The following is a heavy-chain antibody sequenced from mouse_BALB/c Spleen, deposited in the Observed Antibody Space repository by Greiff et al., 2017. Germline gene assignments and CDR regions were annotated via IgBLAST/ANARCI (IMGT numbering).Heavy chain of an antibody. CDR3: ARSAMITGGAWFAY. V-gene: IGHV1-7*01. D-gene: IGHD2-4*01. CDR2: INPSTGYT. J-gene: IGHJ3*01. CDR1: GYTFTSYW. Sequence: VQLQQSGAELAKPGASVKMSCKASGYTFTSYWMHWVKQRPGQGLEWIGYINPSTGYTEYNQKFKDKATLTADKSSSTAYMQLSSLTSEDSAVYYCARSAMITGGAWFAYWGQGTLVTVSA.